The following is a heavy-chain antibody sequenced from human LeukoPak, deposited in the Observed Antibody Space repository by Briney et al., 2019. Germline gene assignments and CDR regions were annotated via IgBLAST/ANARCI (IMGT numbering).Heavy chain of an antibody. CDR2: INHSGST. CDR1: GGSFSGYY. Sequence: SETLSLTCAVYGGSFSGYYWSLIRQPPGKGLEWIGEINHSGSTNYNPSLKSRVTISVDTSKNQFSLKLSSVTAADTAVYYCARISDFWSGWIDYWGQGTLVTVSS. J-gene: IGHJ4*02. V-gene: IGHV4-34*01. D-gene: IGHD3-3*01. CDR3: ARISDFWSGWIDY.